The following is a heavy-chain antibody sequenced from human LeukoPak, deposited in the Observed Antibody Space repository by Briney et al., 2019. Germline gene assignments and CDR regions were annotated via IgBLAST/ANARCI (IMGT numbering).Heavy chain of an antibody. CDR2: INSDGSTI. D-gene: IGHD4-17*01. Sequence: GGSLGLSCAASGFTFSSYWMHWVRQAPGKGLVWVSRINSDGSTINYADSVKGRFTISRDNAKNTLYLQMNSLRAEDTAVYYCVLVTTGSWGQGTMVTVS. CDR1: GFTFSSYW. CDR3: VLVTTGS. J-gene: IGHJ3*01. V-gene: IGHV3-74*01.